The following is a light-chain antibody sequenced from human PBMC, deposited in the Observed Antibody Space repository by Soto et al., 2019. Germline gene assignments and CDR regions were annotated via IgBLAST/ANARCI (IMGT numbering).Light chain of an antibody. CDR3: QQYDEWPLT. Sequence: EKVMTQSPATLSVSPGERATLSCRASQNVETRLAWYQQKPGQAPRLLIYDAFTRATGIPARFSGSASGTEFTLTISSLQSEDFAVYYCQQYDEWPLTFGGGTKVEIK. CDR2: DAF. CDR1: QNVETR. V-gene: IGKV3-15*01. J-gene: IGKJ4*01.